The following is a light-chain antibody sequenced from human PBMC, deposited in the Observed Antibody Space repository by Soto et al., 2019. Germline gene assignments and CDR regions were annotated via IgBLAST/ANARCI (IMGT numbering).Light chain of an antibody. CDR1: SSDVGGYNY. CDR3: SSYTSSNTLV. J-gene: IGLJ2*01. CDR2: DVS. Sequence: QSALTQPASVSGSPGQAITISCTGTSSDVGGYNYVSWYQQYPGKAPKLIIYDVSNRPSGVSNRFSGSKSGNTASLTISGLQAEDEADYYCSSYTSSNTLVFGGGTKLTVL. V-gene: IGLV2-14*01.